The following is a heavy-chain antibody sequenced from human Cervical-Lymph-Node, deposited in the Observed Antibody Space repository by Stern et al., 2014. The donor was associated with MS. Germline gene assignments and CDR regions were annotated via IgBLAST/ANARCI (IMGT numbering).Heavy chain of an antibody. CDR2: ISYDGSNK. D-gene: IGHD3-22*01. CDR3: ARGHSSGYYSVSYYFDY. V-gene: IGHV3-30-3*01. J-gene: IGHJ4*02. Sequence: VQLEESGGGVVQPGRSLRLSCAASGFTFSSYAMHWVRQAPGKGLEWVAVISYDGSNKYYADSVKGRFTISRDNSKNTLYLQMNSLRAEDTAVYYCARGHSSGYYSVSYYFDYWGQGTLVTVSS. CDR1: GFTFSSYA.